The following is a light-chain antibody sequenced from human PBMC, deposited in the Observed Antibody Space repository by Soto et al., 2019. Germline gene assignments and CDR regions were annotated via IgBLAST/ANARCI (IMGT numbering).Light chain of an antibody. CDR2: AAS. V-gene: IGKV3-20*01. CDR3: QQYDTSPRT. Sequence: EIVLTQSPGTLSLSPGERATLSCRASQSVSSSYLAWYQQKPGQAPRILIYAASSRATGIPDRFSGSGSGTDFTLSISRLEPEDFAVYYCQQYDTSPRTFGQGTKVDI. J-gene: IGKJ1*01. CDR1: QSVSSSY.